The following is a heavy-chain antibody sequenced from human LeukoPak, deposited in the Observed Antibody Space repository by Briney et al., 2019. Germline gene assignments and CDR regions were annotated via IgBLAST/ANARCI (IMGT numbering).Heavy chain of an antibody. D-gene: IGHD3-3*01. V-gene: IGHV4-34*01. CDR2: INHSGST. CDR3: SRGPIRSDFWSGSSYFQH. J-gene: IGHJ1*01. Sequence: SETLSLTCAVYGGSFSSYYWSWIRQPPGKGLEWIGEINHSGSTNYNPSPKNRVTISVDTSKNQFSLKLSYVPAADATVSYCSRGPIRSDFWSGSSYFQHWGQGTLVTVSS. CDR1: GGSFSSYY.